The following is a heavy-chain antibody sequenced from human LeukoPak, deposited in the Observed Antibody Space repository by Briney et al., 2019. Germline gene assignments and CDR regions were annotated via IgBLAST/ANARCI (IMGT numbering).Heavy chain of an antibody. CDR2: SNSNGKIT. J-gene: IGHJ4*02. CDR1: GFTLGRYW. CDR3: ARDHHDFWSGYPNY. Sequence: GGSLRLSCAASGFTLGRYWMHWFRQAPGTGLVWVARSNSNGKITDYADSVRGRFTTSRDNTKNTVYLQMSSLRAEDTGVYYCARDHHDFWSGYPNYWGQGTLVIVSS. V-gene: IGHV3-74*01. D-gene: IGHD3-3*01.